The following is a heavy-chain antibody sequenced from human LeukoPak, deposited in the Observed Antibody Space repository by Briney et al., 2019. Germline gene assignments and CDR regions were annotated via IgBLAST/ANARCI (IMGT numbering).Heavy chain of an antibody. CDR3: ARGRRYWNYYYFDY. D-gene: IGHD1-7*01. Sequence: GGSLRLSCAASGFTFSSYAMHWVRQAPGKGLEWVAVISYDGSNKYYADSVKGRFTISRDNSKNTLYLQMNSLRAEDTAVYYCARGRRYWNYYYFDYWGQGTLVTVSS. CDR1: GFTFSSYA. J-gene: IGHJ4*02. CDR2: ISYDGSNK. V-gene: IGHV3-30*04.